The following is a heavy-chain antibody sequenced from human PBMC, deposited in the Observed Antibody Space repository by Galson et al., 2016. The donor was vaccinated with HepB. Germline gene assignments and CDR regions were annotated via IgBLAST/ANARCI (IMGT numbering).Heavy chain of an antibody. Sequence: TLSLTCTVSGGSISSGGYYWSWIRQHPGKGLEWIGHIYYSGSTYYNPSLKSRVTMSLDTSKNQFSLRLSSVTAADTAVYYCARGGRWFGELFDPRPTKNYFDPWGQGALVTVSS. D-gene: IGHD3-10*01. CDR1: GGSISSGGYY. CDR3: ARGGRWFGELFDPRPTKNYFDP. J-gene: IGHJ4*02. V-gene: IGHV4-31*03. CDR2: IYYSGST.